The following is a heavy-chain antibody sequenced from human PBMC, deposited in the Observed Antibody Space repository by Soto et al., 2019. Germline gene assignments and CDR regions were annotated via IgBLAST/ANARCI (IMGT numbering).Heavy chain of an antibody. CDR2: ISAYNGNT. Sequence: ASVKVSCKASGGTFSSYTISWVRQAPGQGLEWMGRISAYNGNTNYAQKLQGRVTMTTDTSTSTAYMELRSLRSDDTAVYYCARGWGVSGVGYSYGTYYYYGMDVWGQGTTVTVSS. CDR3: ARGWGVSGVGYSYGTYYYYGMDV. D-gene: IGHD5-18*01. J-gene: IGHJ6*02. CDR1: GGTFSSYT. V-gene: IGHV1-18*01.